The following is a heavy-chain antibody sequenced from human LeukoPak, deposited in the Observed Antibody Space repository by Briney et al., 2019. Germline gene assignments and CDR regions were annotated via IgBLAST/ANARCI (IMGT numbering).Heavy chain of an antibody. J-gene: IGHJ4*02. V-gene: IGHV4-34*01. CDR1: GGSFSGYY. Sequence: SETLSLTCAVYGGSFSGYYWSWIRQPPGKGLEWFGEINHSGSTNYNPSLKSRVTISVDTSKNQFSLKLSSVTAADTAVYYCARGTTVTDVEDYFDYWGQGTLVTVSS. CDR2: INHSGST. CDR3: ARGTTVTDVEDYFDY. D-gene: IGHD4-11*01.